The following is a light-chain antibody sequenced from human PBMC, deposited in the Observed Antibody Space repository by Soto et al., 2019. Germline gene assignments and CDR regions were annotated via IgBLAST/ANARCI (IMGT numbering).Light chain of an antibody. CDR2: GAS. J-gene: IGKJ1*01. CDR3: QQYNTWPRT. Sequence: DIVMTQSPDSLAVSLGERATINCKSSQSVLYNSNNKNYLTWYQQKPGQAPRLLIYGASTRATGIPARFSGSGSGTEFTLTISSLQSEDFAVYYCQQYNTWPRTFGQGTKVDIK. CDR1: QSVLYNSNNKNY. V-gene: IGKV4-1*01.